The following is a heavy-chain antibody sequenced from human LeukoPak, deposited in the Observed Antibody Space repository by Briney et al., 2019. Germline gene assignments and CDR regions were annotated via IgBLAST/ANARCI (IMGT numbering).Heavy chain of an antibody. CDR1: GSTFTTYY. D-gene: IGHD1-26*01. CDR3: ATSETVGTTTGRRVLDY. CDR2: INPSGGST. J-gene: IGHJ4*02. V-gene: IGHV1-46*01. Sequence: ASVRVSCKASGSTFTTYYMHWVRQAPGQGLEWMGRINPSGGSTGYAQKFQGRVTMTRDTSTRTVYMELSSLRSEDTAVYYCATSETVGTTTGRRVLDYWGQGTLVTVSS.